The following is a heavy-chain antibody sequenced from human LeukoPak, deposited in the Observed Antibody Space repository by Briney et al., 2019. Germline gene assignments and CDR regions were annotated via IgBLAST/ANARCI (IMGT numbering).Heavy chain of an antibody. D-gene: IGHD3-22*01. CDR3: VRGYYYDSSGYWVRAFDI. J-gene: IGHJ3*02. V-gene: IGHV4-30-2*01. CDR1: GGSISSGGYS. Sequence: PSETLSLTCAVSGGSISSGGYSWSWIRQPPGKGLEWIEYMYHSGTTHYNPSLKSRVTISVDRSKNQFSLKLSSVTATDTAVYYCVRGYYYDSSGYWVRAFDIWGQGTMVTVSS. CDR2: MYHSGTT.